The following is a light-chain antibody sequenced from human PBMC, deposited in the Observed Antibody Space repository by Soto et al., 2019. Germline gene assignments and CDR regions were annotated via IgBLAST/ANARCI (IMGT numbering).Light chain of an antibody. Sequence: EIVLTQSPGTLSLSPGERATLSCRASQSVSSSYLAWYQQKPGQAPRLLIYGASSRATCIPDRFSGSGSGTEFTPTISRLEHDDFVVYYCQQYDRAPFTLGPGTKMDIK. CDR2: GAS. CDR3: QQYDRAPFT. CDR1: QSVSSSY. J-gene: IGKJ3*01. V-gene: IGKV3-20*01.